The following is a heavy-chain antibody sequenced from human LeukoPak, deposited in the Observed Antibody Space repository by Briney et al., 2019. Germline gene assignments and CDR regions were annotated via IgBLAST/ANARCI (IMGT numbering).Heavy chain of an antibody. J-gene: IGHJ5*02. V-gene: IGHV1-18*01. CDR2: ISAYNCNT. D-gene: IGHD2-15*01. Sequence: SVKVSCKASGYTFTSYGISWVRQAPGQGLEWMGWISAYNCNTNYAQKLQGRVTMSTDTSTSTAYMELRSLRSDDTAVYYCARVGSCSGGSCYRFDPWGQGTLVTVSS. CDR1: GYTFTSYG. CDR3: ARVGSCSGGSCYRFDP.